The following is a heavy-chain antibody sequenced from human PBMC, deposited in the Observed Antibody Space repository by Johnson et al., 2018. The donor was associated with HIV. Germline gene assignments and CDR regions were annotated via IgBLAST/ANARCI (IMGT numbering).Heavy chain of an antibody. CDR1: GFTFSSYG. CDR3: AKVQGFRRAFDI. J-gene: IGHJ3*02. CDR2: IRYDGSNK. V-gene: IGHV3-30*02. Sequence: QVQLVESGGGVVQPGGSLRLSCAASGFTFSSYGMHWVRQAPGKGLEWVAFIRYDGSNKYYAASVKGRFTISRDNSKNTLYLQMNSLRAEDTAVYYCAKVQGFRRAFDIWGQGTMVTVSS. D-gene: IGHD2-15*01.